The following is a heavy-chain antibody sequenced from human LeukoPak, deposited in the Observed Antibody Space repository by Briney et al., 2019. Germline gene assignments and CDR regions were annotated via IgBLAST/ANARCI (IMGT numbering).Heavy chain of an antibody. Sequence: GGTLRLSCAASGFTFSSYGMHWVRQAPGKGLEWVAVISYDESNKYYADSVTGRFTISRDNSKNTLYLQMNSPRAEDTAVYYCAKLYSSSSSLVYWGQGTLVTVSS. CDR3: AKLYSSSSSLVY. V-gene: IGHV3-30*18. CDR2: ISYDESNK. CDR1: GFTFSSYG. D-gene: IGHD6-6*01. J-gene: IGHJ4*02.